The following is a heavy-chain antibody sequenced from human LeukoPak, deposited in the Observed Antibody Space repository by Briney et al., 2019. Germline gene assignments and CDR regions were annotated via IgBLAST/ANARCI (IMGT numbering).Heavy chain of an antibody. CDR1: GFTFSSYG. J-gene: IGHJ1*01. CDR3: ARDQYSSSWYGNFQH. D-gene: IGHD6-13*01. CDR2: IRYDGSNK. Sequence: GGSLRLSCAASGFTFSSYGMHWVRQAPGKGLEWVAFIRYDGSNKYYADSVKGRFTISRDNSKNTLYLQMNSLRADDTAVYYCARDQYSSSWYGNFQHWGQGTLVTVSS. V-gene: IGHV3-30*02.